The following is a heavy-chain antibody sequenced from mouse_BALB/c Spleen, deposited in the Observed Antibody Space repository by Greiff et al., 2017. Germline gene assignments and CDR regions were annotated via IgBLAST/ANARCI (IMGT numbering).Heavy chain of an antibody. V-gene: IGHV1-5*01. CDR2: IYPGNSDT. CDR3: TRRDYGYVGAMDY. D-gene: IGHD1-2*01. Sequence: EVKLVESGTVLARPGASVKMSCKASGYSFTSYWMHWVKQRPGQGLEWIGAIYPGNSDTSYNQKFKGKAKLTAVTSASTAYMELSSLTNEDSAVYYCTRRDYGYVGAMDYWGQGTSVTVSS. J-gene: IGHJ4*01. CDR1: GYSFTSYW.